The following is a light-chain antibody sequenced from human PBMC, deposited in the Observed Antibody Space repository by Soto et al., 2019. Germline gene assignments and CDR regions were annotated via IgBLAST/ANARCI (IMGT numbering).Light chain of an antibody. CDR3: SSYTGGSTFV. CDR2: DVN. J-gene: IGLJ1*01. V-gene: IGLV2-14*01. Sequence: QSALTQPASVYGSPGQSITISCTGTSSDVGGYDYVSWYQQLPGKAPKLLIYDVNNRPSGVSHRFSGSKSGNTASLTISGLQAEDEADYYCSSYTGGSTFVFGTGTKVTVL. CDR1: SSDVGGYDY.